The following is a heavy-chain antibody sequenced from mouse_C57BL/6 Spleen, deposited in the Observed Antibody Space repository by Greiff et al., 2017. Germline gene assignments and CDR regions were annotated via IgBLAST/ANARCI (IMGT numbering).Heavy chain of an antibody. CDR2: ISGGGGNT. V-gene: IGHV5-9*01. Sequence: DVKLVESGGGLVKPGGSLKLSCAASGFTFSSYTMSWVRQTPEKRLEWVATISGGGGNTYYPDSVKGRFTISRDNAKNTLYLQMSSLRSEDTALYYCARHHPSYDEDAMDYWGQGTSVTASS. D-gene: IGHD2-12*01. J-gene: IGHJ4*01. CDR1: GFTFSSYT. CDR3: ARHHPSYDEDAMDY.